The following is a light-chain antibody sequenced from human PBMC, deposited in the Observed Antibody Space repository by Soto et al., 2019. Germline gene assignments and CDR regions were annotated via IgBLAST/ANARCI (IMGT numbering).Light chain of an antibody. CDR2: EAT. J-gene: IGLJ1*01. Sequence: QSALAQPASVSGSPGQSITISCTGTSSDIGTYNVVSWYQQHPGKAPKVMIYEATKRPSGVSNRLSGSKSGNTASLTISGLQAEDEADYYCSSYAGSSTYVFGTGTKVTVL. V-gene: IGLV2-23*01. CDR1: SSDIGTYNV. CDR3: SSYAGSSTYV.